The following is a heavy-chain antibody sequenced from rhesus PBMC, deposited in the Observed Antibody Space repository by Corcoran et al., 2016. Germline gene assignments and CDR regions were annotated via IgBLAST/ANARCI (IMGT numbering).Heavy chain of an antibody. J-gene: IGHJ4*01. Sequence: EVQLVESGGGLVQPGGSLRLSCVVSGFTFSSSGFPLVCQAPGKGLQWVSAIETNGDTTLYTDSVKGRFSISRENAKNTLYLRMDSLRVEDTAVYYCARGASGAGDYWGQGVLVTVSS. V-gene: IGHV3-22*01. D-gene: IGHD6-31*01. CDR1: GFTFSSSG. CDR2: IETNGDTT. CDR3: ARGASGAGDY.